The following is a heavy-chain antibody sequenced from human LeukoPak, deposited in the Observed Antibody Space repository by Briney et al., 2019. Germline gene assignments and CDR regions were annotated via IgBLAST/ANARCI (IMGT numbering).Heavy chain of an antibody. CDR3: ARSRDIVVVPAAPYNWLDP. CDR1: GGSISSYY. CDR2: IYYSGST. Sequence: PSETLSLTCTVSGGSISSYYWSWIRQPPGKGLEWIGYIYYSGSTNYNPSLKSRVTISVDTSKNQFSLKLSSVTAADTAVYYCARSRDIVVVPAAPYNWLDPWGQGTLVTVSS. V-gene: IGHV4-59*01. J-gene: IGHJ5*02. D-gene: IGHD2-2*01.